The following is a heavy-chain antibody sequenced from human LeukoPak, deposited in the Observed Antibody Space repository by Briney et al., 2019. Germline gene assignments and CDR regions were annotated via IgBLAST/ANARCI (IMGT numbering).Heavy chain of an antibody. Sequence: PGGSLRLSCAASGFTVSNNYMSWVRQAPGKGLEWVSVIYSGGSTYYADSVKGRFTVSRDNSKNTLYLEMNSLRAEDTAVYYCAREGPVAGNFDYWGQGTLVTVSS. V-gene: IGHV3-53*05. J-gene: IGHJ4*02. CDR3: AREGPVAGNFDY. D-gene: IGHD6-19*01. CDR1: GFTVSNNY. CDR2: IYSGGST.